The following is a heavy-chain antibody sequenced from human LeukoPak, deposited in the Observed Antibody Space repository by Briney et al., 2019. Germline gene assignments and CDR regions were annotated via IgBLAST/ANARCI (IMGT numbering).Heavy chain of an antibody. CDR3: ARDPGTPTYSMDV. CDR2: ISYEGSNK. CDR1: GFTFSSYA. J-gene: IGHJ6*03. V-gene: IGHV3-30-3*01. Sequence: PGGSLRLSCAASGFTFSSYAMHWVRQAPGKGLEWVAFISYEGSNKLYADSVKGRFTISRDNSKNTLYLQMNSLRAEDTAVYYCARDPGTPTYSMDVWGKGTTVTITS.